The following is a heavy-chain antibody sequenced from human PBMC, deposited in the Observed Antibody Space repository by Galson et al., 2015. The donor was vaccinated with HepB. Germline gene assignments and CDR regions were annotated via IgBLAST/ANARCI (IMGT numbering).Heavy chain of an antibody. V-gene: IGHV3-30-3*01. D-gene: IGHD4/OR15-4a*01. CDR3: ARVGAYYYYYMDV. CDR2: ISYDGSNK. Sequence: SLRLSCAASGFTFSSYAMHWVRQAPGKGLEWVAVISYDGSNKYYADSVKGRFTISRDNSKDTLYLQMNSLRAEDTAVYYCARVGAYYYYYMDVWGKGTTVTVSS. J-gene: IGHJ6*03. CDR1: GFTFSSYA.